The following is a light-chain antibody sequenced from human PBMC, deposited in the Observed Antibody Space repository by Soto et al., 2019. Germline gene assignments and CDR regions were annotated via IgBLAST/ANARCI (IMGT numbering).Light chain of an antibody. V-gene: IGLV2-8*01. CDR3: CSHAGYNNYV. CDR2: AVS. CDR1: SRDVGDQNY. Sequence: QSVLTQPPSTSGSPGQSVAISCTGTSRDVGDQNYVSWYQQHPGKAPKLIIYAVSNRPSGVPDRFSGSKSGNTASLTISGLRAEDEADYYCCSHAGYNNYVFGTGTKVTVL. J-gene: IGLJ1*01.